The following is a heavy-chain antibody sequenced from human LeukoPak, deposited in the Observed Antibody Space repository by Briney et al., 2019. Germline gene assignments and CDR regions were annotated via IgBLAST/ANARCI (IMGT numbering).Heavy chain of an antibody. J-gene: IGHJ4*02. CDR3: AREPIVGGEYYFDY. CDR1: GGSLSSYY. CDR2: IYYSGST. V-gene: IGHV4-59*01. D-gene: IGHD1-26*01. Sequence: SETLSLTCTVSGGSLSSYYWSWIRQPPGKGLEWIGYIYYSGSTNYNPSLKSRVTISVDTSKNQFSLKLSSVTAADTAVYYCAREPIVGGEYYFDYWGQGTLVTVSS.